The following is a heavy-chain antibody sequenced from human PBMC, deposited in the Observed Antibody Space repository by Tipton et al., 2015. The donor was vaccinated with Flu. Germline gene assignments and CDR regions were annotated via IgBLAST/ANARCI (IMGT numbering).Heavy chain of an antibody. CDR2: VHHSGRT. V-gene: IGHV4-30-4*01. D-gene: IGHD6-6*01. CDR3: ARGVLGVHRSSSGSWFDP. Sequence: TLSLTCTVSGGSISSGDYYWSWIRQAPGKGLEWIGYVHHSGRTSYNSSLRSRITISADMSKNQFSLKLSSVTAADTAVYSCARGVLGVHRSSSGSWFDPWGQGTLVTVSS. CDR1: GGSISSGDYY. J-gene: IGHJ5*02.